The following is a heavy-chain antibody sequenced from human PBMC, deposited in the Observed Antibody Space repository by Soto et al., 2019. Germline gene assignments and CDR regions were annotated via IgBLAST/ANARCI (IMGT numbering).Heavy chain of an antibody. Sequence: PGGSLRLSCAASGFTFSSYSMSWVRQAPGKGLEWVSGFRTSGDGGTTYYADSVKGRFTISRDNSKNMLFLQMNSLRAEDTAIYCCGKKVSCAPWRQYFDYWGQGALVKVFS. CDR1: GFTFSSYS. CDR2: FRTSGDGGTT. CDR3: GKKVSCAPWRQYFDY. J-gene: IGHJ4*01. D-gene: IGHD5-18*01. V-gene: IGHV3-23*01.